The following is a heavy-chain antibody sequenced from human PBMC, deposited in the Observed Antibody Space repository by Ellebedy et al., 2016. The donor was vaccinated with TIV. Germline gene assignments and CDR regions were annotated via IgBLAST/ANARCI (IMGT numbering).Heavy chain of an antibody. D-gene: IGHD2-2*01. J-gene: IGHJ4*02. CDR2: VSPKTGGT. CDR3: AQLLAGGICTTTSCPDY. V-gene: IGHV1-2*02. CDR1: RYTFTDYN. Sequence: ASVKVSXKTSRYTFTDYNLQWVRQAPGQGLEWMGWVSPKTGGTNYAQTFQDRVTMTRDTSTNTIYMELSSLRSDDTAIYYCAQLLAGGICTTTSCPDYWGQGTLVTVAS.